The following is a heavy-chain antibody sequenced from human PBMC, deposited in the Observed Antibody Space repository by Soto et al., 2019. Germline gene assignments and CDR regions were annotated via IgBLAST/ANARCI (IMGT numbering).Heavy chain of an antibody. J-gene: IGHJ4*02. D-gene: IGHD6-13*01. CDR2: ISSSGITI. Sequence: PGGSLRLSCVASEFTFSGYEMNWVRQAPGKGLEWVSYISSSGITIYYTDSVKGRFTISRDNGKKSLYLQMNSLRAEDTAVYYCVRIGGAAAGPGDYWGQGTLVTVSS. V-gene: IGHV3-48*03. CDR3: VRIGGAAAGPGDY. CDR1: EFTFSGYE.